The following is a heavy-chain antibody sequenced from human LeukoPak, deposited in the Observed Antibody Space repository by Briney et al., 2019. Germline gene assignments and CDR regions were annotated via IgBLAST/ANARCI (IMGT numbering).Heavy chain of an antibody. CDR1: GGSISSSNW. CDR2: IYHSGST. V-gene: IGHV4-4*02. D-gene: IGHD6-13*01. CDR3: ARADSSSWFYYFDY. Sequence: SETLSLTCAVSGGSISSSNWWSWVRQPPGKGLEWIGEIYHSGSTNYNPSLKSRVTISVDTSKNQFSLKLSSVTAADTAVYYCARADSSSWFYYFDYWGQGTLVTVSS. J-gene: IGHJ4*02.